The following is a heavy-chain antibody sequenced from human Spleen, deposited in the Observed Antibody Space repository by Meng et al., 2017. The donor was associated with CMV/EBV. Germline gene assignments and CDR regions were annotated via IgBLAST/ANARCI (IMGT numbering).Heavy chain of an antibody. V-gene: IGHV1-69*04. CDR3: ARDGLLTIEYFQH. CDR2: IIPILGIA. D-gene: IGHD3-3*01. J-gene: IGHJ1*01. Sequence: SVKVSCKASGGTFSSYTISWVRQAPGQGLEWMGRIIPILGIANYAQKFQGRVTITADKSTSTAYMELSSLRSEDTAVYYCARDGLLTIEYFQHWGQGTLVTVSS. CDR1: GGTFSSYT.